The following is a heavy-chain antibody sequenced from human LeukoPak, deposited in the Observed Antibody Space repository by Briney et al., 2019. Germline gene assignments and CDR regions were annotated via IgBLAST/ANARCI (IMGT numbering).Heavy chain of an antibody. CDR2: IYYSGST. CDR1: GFTFSSYS. Sequence: PGGSLRLSCAASGFTFSSYSMNWVRQPPGKGLEWIGYIYYSGSTNYNPSLKSRVTISVDTSKNQFSLKLSSVTAADTAVYYCARVGIRYDSSGYHDYWGQGTLVTVSS. V-gene: IGHV4-59*01. J-gene: IGHJ4*02. CDR3: ARVGIRYDSSGYHDY. D-gene: IGHD3-22*01.